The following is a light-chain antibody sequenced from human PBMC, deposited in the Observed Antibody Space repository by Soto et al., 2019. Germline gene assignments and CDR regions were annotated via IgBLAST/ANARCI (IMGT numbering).Light chain of an antibody. V-gene: IGKV3-20*01. CDR1: QSVSSSY. Sequence: EIVLTQSPGTLSLSPGERATLSCRASQSVSSSYLAWYQQKPGQAPRLLIYGASSRATGIPDRFSGSGSETDFTLTISRLEPEDFEVYYCQQCGNSPPWTFGQGTKVDIK. CDR3: QQCGNSPPWT. CDR2: GAS. J-gene: IGKJ1*01.